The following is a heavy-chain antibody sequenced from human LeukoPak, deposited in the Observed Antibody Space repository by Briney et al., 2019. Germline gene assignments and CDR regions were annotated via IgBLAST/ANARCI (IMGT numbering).Heavy chain of an antibody. CDR1: GYTFTTYG. Sequence: ASVKVSCKASGYTFTTYGISWVRQAPGQGLEWMGWISAYNGNTNYAQKLQGRVTMTTDTATSTAYRDLRSLRSDDTAVYYCARGGGYSYGSAFDYWGQGTLVTVSS. D-gene: IGHD5-18*01. CDR3: ARGGGYSYGSAFDY. V-gene: IGHV1-18*01. J-gene: IGHJ4*02. CDR2: ISAYNGNT.